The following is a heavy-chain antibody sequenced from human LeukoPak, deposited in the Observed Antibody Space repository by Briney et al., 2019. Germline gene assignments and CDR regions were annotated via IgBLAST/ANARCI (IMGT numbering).Heavy chain of an antibody. Sequence: GESLKISCKGSGYSFNNWWIGWVRQMPGKGLEWMGIIYPGDSGTRYSPSLQGHVTISADKSNSTAYLQWSSLKASDTAMYYCARHLLEMTSPPRSDAFDIWGQGTMVTVSS. J-gene: IGHJ3*02. V-gene: IGHV5-51*01. CDR2: IYPGDSGT. CDR1: GYSFNNWW. D-gene: IGHD5-24*01. CDR3: ARHLLEMTSPPRSDAFDI.